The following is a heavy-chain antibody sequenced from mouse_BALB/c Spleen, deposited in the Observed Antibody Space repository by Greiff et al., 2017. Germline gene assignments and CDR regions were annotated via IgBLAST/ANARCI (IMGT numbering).Heavy chain of an antibody. D-gene: IGHD1-1*01. V-gene: IGHV1-55*01. CDR2: IYPGSGST. CDR1: GYNFTSYW. CDR3: ARIYYYGSSFWYFDV. Sequence: VQLQQPGAELVKPGTSVKLSCKASGYNFTSYWINWVKLRPGQGLEWIGDIYPGSGSTNYNEKFKSKATLTVDTSSSTAYMQLSSLASEDSALYYCARIYYYGSSFWYFDVWGAGTTVTVSS. J-gene: IGHJ1*01.